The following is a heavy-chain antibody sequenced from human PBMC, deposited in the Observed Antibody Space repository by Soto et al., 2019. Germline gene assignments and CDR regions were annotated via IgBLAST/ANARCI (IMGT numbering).Heavy chain of an antibody. Sequence: ASVKVSCKASGYTFTSYAMHWVRQAPGQRLEWMGWINAGNGNTKYSQKFQGRVTITRDTSASTAYMELSSLRSEDTAVYYCERVIGGWYYFDYWGQGTLVTVSS. CDR3: ERVIGGWYYFDY. CDR1: GYTFTSYA. CDR2: INAGNGNT. D-gene: IGHD6-19*01. V-gene: IGHV1-3*01. J-gene: IGHJ4*02.